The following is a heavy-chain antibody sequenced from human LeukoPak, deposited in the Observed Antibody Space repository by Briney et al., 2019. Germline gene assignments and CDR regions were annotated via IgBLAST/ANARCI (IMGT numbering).Heavy chain of an antibody. V-gene: IGHV5-51*01. CDR3: ARHYFGGNLEPHSPFDY. J-gene: IGHJ4*02. Sequence: GASLRISSKGSGYSFTSYWIGWVRQLPGKGLEWMGIIYPGDSDTRYSPSFQGQVTISADKSTSTAYLQWSSLKASDTAMYYCARHYFGGNLEPHSPFDYWGQGTLVTVSS. D-gene: IGHD1-1*01. CDR1: GYSFTSYW. CDR2: IYPGDSDT.